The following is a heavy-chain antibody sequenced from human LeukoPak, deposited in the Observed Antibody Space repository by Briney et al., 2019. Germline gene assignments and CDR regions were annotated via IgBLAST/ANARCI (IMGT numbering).Heavy chain of an antibody. Sequence: GRSLRLSCAASGFTFSSYAMSWVRQAPGKGLEWVSAISGSGGSTYYADSVKGRFTLSRDNSKNTLYLQMNSLRAEDTAVYYCAKVRRRQWLSDYFDYWGQGTLVTVSS. CDR3: AKVRRRQWLSDYFDY. J-gene: IGHJ4*02. CDR1: GFTFSSYA. CDR2: ISGSGGST. D-gene: IGHD6-19*01. V-gene: IGHV3-23*01.